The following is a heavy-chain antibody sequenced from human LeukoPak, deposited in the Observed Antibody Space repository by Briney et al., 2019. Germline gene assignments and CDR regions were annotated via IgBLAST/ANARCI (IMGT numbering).Heavy chain of an antibody. D-gene: IGHD6-6*01. CDR2: IVVGSGNT. J-gene: IGHJ4*02. CDR1: GFTFTNSA. V-gene: IGHV1-58*02. CDR3: AAGASSSSGDY. Sequence: SVKVSCTASGFTFTNSAMQWVRQARGQRREWIGWIVVGSGNTNYAQKFQERVTITRDMSTSTAYMELRSLRSEDTAVYYCAAGASSSSGDYWGQGTLVTVSS.